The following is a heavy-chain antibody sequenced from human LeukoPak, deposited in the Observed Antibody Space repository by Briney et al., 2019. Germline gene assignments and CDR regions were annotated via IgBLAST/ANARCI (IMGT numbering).Heavy chain of an antibody. CDR1: GGTFSSYA. J-gene: IGHJ6*02. Sequence: SVKVSCKASGGTFSSYAISWVRQAPGQGLEWMGGIIPIFGTANYAQKFQGRVTITADESTSTAYMELSSLRSEDTAVYYCARNEYYDFWSGYLDVWGQGTTVTVSS. CDR3: ARNEYYDFWSGYLDV. CDR2: IIPIFGTA. D-gene: IGHD3-3*01. V-gene: IGHV1-69*13.